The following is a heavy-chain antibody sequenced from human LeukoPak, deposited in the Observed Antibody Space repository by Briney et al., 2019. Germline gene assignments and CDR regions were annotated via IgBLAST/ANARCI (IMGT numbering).Heavy chain of an antibody. CDR3: ARARYETRIWPKSRYDYYHYMDV. CDR2: INAGNGNT. Sequence: ASVKASCKASRYTFTTYTIHWVRQAPGQRLEWMGWINAGNGNTKYSQEFQDRVTITRDTSASTAYMELSSLRSEDMAVYYCARARYETRIWPKSRYDYYHYMDVWGKGTTVTVSS. V-gene: IGHV1-3*03. CDR1: RYTFTTYT. J-gene: IGHJ6*03. D-gene: IGHD3-3*01.